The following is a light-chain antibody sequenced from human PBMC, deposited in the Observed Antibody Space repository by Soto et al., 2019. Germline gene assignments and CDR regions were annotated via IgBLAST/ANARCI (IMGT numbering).Light chain of an antibody. CDR2: AAS. CDR1: QSISRY. CDR3: QQSYSTHTIT. Sequence: DIHMTQSPSSLSASVGYIFTITCRASQSISRYLNWYQQKPGKAPKLLIYAASSLQSGVPSRFSGSGSGTDFTLTISSLKTEDFANYYCQQSYSTHTITFGQGTRLEIK. J-gene: IGKJ5*01. V-gene: IGKV1-39*01.